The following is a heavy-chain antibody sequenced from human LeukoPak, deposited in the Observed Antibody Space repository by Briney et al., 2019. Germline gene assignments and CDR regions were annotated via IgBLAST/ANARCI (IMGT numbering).Heavy chain of an antibody. CDR1: GFTFTRYW. D-gene: IGHD1-26*01. CDR3: ARDSYEVGATFDY. CDR2: INIDGTTT. J-gene: IGHJ4*02. V-gene: IGHV3-74*01. Sequence: PGGSLRLSCAASGFTFTRYWMHWVRQVPGKGLVWISRINIDGTTTNYADSVKGRFTVSRDNAKNTMYLQVNSLRVEGTAVYYCARDSYEVGATFDYWGQGTLVTVSS.